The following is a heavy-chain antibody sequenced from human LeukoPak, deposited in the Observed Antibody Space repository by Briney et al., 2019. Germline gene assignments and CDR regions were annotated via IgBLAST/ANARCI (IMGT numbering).Heavy chain of an antibody. CDR3: ARDLTPYCSNGICFDAFDI. J-gene: IGHJ3*02. D-gene: IGHD2-8*01. CDR1: RFTVSSNF. V-gene: IGHV3-66*01. Sequence: PGGSLRLSCAASRFTVSSNFMSWVRQAPGKGLEWVSVIYSSGRTEYAGSVKGRFIISRDSSKNTLYLQMNSLRAEDTALYYCARDLTPYCSNGICFDAFDIWGQGTMVTVSS. CDR2: IYSSGRT.